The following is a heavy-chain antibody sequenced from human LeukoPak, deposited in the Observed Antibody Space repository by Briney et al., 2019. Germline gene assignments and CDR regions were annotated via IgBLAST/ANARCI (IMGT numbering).Heavy chain of an antibody. V-gene: IGHV3-48*02. D-gene: IGHD2/OR15-2a*01. Sequence: GGPLRLSCTASGFTFSHFSMNWVRLAPGKGLQWVSFISGSSKTIYYGDSVKGRFTISRDNAKNSLYLQMNGLRDEDAALYFCARDSGNYIDYWGQGTQVVVSS. CDR1: GFTFSHFS. CDR2: ISGSSKTI. J-gene: IGHJ4*01. CDR3: ARDSGNYIDY.